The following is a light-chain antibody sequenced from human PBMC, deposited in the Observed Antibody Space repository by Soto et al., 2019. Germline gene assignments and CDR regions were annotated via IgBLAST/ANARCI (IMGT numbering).Light chain of an antibody. V-gene: IGKV1D-12*01. Sequence: GGRVTITCQASQGISRSLAWYQQKPGKAPKLLIYAASNLQSGVPSRFSGSGFGKDFTLTISGLQPEDFAVYYCQHADTFQISVGQRTRLEIK. CDR2: AAS. CDR1: QGISRS. CDR3: QHADTFQIS. J-gene: IGKJ5*01.